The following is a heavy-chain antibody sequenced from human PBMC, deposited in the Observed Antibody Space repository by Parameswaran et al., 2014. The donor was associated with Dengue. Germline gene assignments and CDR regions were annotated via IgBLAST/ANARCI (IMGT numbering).Heavy chain of an antibody. D-gene: IGHD3-10*01. V-gene: IGHV3-48*04. CDR2: ISSSSSTI. J-gene: IGHJ4*02. Sequence: VRQMPGKGLEWVSYISSSSSTIYYADSVKGRFTISRDNAKNSLYLQMNSLRAEDTAVYYCARDPVGDYYGSGSYFDYWGQGTLVTVSS. CDR3: ARDPVGDYYGSGSYFDY.